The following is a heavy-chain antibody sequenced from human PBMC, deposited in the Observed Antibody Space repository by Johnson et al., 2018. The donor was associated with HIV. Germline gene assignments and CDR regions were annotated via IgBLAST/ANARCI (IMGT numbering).Heavy chain of an antibody. V-gene: IGHV3-30*14. Sequence: QVQLVESGGGVVQPGRSLRLSCAASGFTFSSYAMHWVRQAPGKGLEWVAVISYDGSNKYYADSVKGRFTISRDTSKNTLYLQMNSLRAEDTAVYYCTTGVFHAFDMWGQGTMVTVSS. J-gene: IGHJ3*02. CDR2: ISYDGSNK. CDR1: GFTFSSYA. CDR3: TTGVFHAFDM. D-gene: IGHD1-1*01.